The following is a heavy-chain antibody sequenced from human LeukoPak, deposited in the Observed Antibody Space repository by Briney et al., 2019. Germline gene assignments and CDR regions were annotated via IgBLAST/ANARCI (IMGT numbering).Heavy chain of an antibody. CDR1: GFIFSNFP. CDR2: ISGTGGDT. J-gene: IGHJ6*02. Sequence: HPGGSLRLSCAASGFIFSNFPMTWVRQTPGKGLEGVSSISGTGGDTYYTDSVRGRFTISRDNSKNTLYLQINSLRAEDTAVYYCAKILGHDSSGYYYYGMDVWGQGTTVTVSS. CDR3: AKILGHDSSGYYYYGMDV. D-gene: IGHD3-22*01. V-gene: IGHV3-23*01.